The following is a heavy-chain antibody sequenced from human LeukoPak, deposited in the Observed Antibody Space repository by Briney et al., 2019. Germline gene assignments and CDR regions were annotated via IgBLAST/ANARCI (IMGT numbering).Heavy chain of an antibody. Sequence: GGSLRLSCAASGFTFSSYSMNWVRQAPGKGLEWVSSISSSSSYIYYADSVKGRFTISRDNAKNSLYLQMNSLRAEDTAVYHCARDPGYYDSSGYYYPQGDWYFDLWGQGTLVPVS. CDR1: GFTFSSYS. CDR2: ISSSSSYI. J-gene: IGHJ2*01. D-gene: IGHD3-22*01. CDR3: ARDPGYYDSSGYYYPQGDWYFDL. V-gene: IGHV3-21*01.